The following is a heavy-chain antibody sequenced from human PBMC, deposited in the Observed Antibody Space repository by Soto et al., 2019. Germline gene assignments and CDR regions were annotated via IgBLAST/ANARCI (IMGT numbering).Heavy chain of an antibody. CDR3: AKATRGGAATLIRDY. CDR1: GFTFSIYA. CDR2: ISGSGGST. J-gene: IGHJ4*02. Sequence: EVQLLESGGGLVQPGGSLRLSCAAAGFTFSIYAMSWVRQAPGKGLEWVSAISGSGGSTYYADSVKGRFTISRDNSKKTRYLQMNSLRADDTAVYYCAKATRGGAATLIRDYWGQGTLVTVSS. D-gene: IGHD6-13*01. V-gene: IGHV3-23*01.